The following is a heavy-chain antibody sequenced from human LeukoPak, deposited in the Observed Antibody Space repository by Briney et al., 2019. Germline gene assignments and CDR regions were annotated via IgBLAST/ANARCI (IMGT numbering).Heavy chain of an antibody. V-gene: IGHV5-10-1*01. CDR3: AFSMPGYQLQGSMDV. CDR1: GYSFTSYW. J-gene: IGHJ6*02. D-gene: IGHD2-2*01. CDR2: IDPSDSYT. Sequence: GESLKISCKGSGYSFTSYWISWVRQMPGKGLEWMGRIDPSDSYTNYSPSFQGHVTISADKSISTAYLQWSSLKASDTAMYYRAFSMPGYQLQGSMDVWGQGTTVTVSS.